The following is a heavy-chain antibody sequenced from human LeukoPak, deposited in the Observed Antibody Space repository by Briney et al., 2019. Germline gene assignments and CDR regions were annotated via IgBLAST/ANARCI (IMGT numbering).Heavy chain of an antibody. CDR3: ARDSGSYYRLAFDI. CDR1: GFTFSS. Sequence: GGSLRLSCAASGFTFSSMNWVRQARGKGREGVSSISSSSSYIYYADSVKGRFTISRDNAKNSLYLQMNSLRAEDTAVYYCARDSGSYYRLAFDIWGQGTMVTVSS. V-gene: IGHV3-21*01. CDR2: ISSSSSYI. J-gene: IGHJ3*02. D-gene: IGHD1-26*01.